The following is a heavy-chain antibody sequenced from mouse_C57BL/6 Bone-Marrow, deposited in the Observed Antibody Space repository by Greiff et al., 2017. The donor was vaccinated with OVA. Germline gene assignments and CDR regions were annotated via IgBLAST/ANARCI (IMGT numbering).Heavy chain of an antibody. CDR3: AIHYYGREGYYCDY. D-gene: IGHD1-1*01. Sequence: QVQLQQSGPELVKPGASVKISCKASGYAFSSSWMNWVKQRPGKGLEWIGRIYPGDGDTTYNGKFKGKATLTADKSSRTAYMQLSSLTSEDSAVYFCAIHYYGREGYYCDYWGQGTTLTVSS. J-gene: IGHJ2*01. CDR2: IYPGDGDT. V-gene: IGHV1-82*01. CDR1: GYAFSSSW.